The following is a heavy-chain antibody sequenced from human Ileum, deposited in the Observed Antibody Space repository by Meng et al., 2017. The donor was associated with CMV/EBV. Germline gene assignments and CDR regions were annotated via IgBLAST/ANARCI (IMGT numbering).Heavy chain of an antibody. J-gene: IGHJ4*02. V-gene: IGHV3-23*01. CDR1: GFTFSNYA. CDR3: AKDFNYGDYPDY. D-gene: IGHD4-17*01. Sequence: GGSLRLSCAGSGFTFSNYAMNWVRQAPGKGLEWLSRISPSGSSTFYADSIKGRFTISRDNSNNTLFLQMNSLGAEDTAMYYCAKDFNYGDYPDYWGQGTPVTVSS. CDR2: ISPSGSST.